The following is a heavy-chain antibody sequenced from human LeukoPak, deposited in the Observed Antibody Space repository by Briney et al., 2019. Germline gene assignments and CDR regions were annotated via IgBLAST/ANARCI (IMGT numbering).Heavy chain of an antibody. CDR1: GGSISSSSYY. V-gene: IGHV4-39*01. Sequence: SETLSLTCTVSGGSISSSSYYWGWIRQPPGKGLEWIGSIYYSGSTYYNPSLKSRVTISVDTSKNQFSLKLSSVTAADTAVYYCARRVDSVWGSYRYDWFDPWGQETLVTVSS. D-gene: IGHD3-16*02. J-gene: IGHJ5*02. CDR2: IYYSGST. CDR3: ARRVDSVWGSYRYDWFDP.